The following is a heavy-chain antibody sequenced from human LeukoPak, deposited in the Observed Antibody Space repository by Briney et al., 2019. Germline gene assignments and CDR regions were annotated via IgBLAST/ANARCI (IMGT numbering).Heavy chain of an antibody. D-gene: IGHD2-15*01. V-gene: IGHV3-53*01. CDR3: AKAPVTTCRGAFCYPFDY. CDR2: ISDTGNT. CDR1: GFTVSSNS. Sequence: GGSLRLSCTVSGFTVSSNSMSWVRQAPGKGLEWVSAISDTGNTYHADSGKGRFTISRDSSKNTLFLQMNRLRPEDAAVYYCAKAPVTTCRGAFCYPFDYWGLGTLVTVSS. J-gene: IGHJ4*02.